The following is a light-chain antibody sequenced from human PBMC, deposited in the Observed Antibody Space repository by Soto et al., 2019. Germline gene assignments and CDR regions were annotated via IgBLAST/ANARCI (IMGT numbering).Light chain of an antibody. CDR1: SSDVGPYNY. J-gene: IGLJ2*01. CDR3: SSYTTSSTVV. CDR2: EVS. V-gene: IGLV2-14*01. Sequence: QSALTQPASVSGSPGQSITISCTGTSSDVGPYNYVSWYQQHPGKAPKVMIYEVSNRPSGVSNRFSGSKSGNTASLTISGLQAEDEADYYCSSYTTSSTVVFGGGTQLTV.